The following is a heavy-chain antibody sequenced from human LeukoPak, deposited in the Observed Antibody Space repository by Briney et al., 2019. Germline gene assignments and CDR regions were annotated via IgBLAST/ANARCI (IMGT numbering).Heavy chain of an antibody. D-gene: IGHD1-26*01. Sequence: PGRSLRLSCAASGFSFRTYGMHWVRQAPGKGLEWVRVISYDGSDKYYADSVKGRFTISRDNSRNTLYLQMNSLRVEDTAVYYCAKEVGTFTLDYWGQGTLVTVSS. CDR1: GFSFRTYG. V-gene: IGHV3-30*18. CDR3: AKEVGTFTLDY. CDR2: ISYDGSDK. J-gene: IGHJ4*02.